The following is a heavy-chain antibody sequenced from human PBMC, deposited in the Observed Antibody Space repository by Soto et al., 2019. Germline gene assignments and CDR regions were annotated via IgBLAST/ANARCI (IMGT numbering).Heavy chain of an antibody. J-gene: IGHJ1*01. Sequence: SLRLSCAASGFTFSSYAMSWVRQAPGKGLEWVSAISGSGGSTYYADSVKGRFTISRDNSKNTLYLQMDSLRAEDTAVYYCARREIVDRAGDRYSKYFQYCGPGTLVPVSS. CDR1: GFTFSSYA. D-gene: IGHD2-21*02. V-gene: IGHV3-23*01. CDR3: ARREIVDRAGDRYSKYFQY. CDR2: ISGSGGST.